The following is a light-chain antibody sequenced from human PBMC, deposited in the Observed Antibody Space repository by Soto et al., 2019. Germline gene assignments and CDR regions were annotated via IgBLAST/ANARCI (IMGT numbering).Light chain of an antibody. V-gene: IGKV1-39*01. Sequence: DIQMTQSPSSLSASVGDRVTITCRASQSISNYVNWYQQKPGKAPKLLIYAASSLQSGVPLRFSGSASGTDSTLTISSLQPEDFATYYCQQSYSTPWTFGQGTKVEIK. J-gene: IGKJ1*01. CDR1: QSISNY. CDR3: QQSYSTPWT. CDR2: AAS.